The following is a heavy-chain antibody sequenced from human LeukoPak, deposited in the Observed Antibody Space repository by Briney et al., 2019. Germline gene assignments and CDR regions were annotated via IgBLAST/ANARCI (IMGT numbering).Heavy chain of an antibody. J-gene: IGHJ4*02. D-gene: IGHD1-26*01. CDR1: GGSISNYY. Sequence: SKTLSLTCTVSGGSISNYYWSWIRQPPGKGLEGFGSIYYSGTTHYNPSLKSRVTMSVATSNNQFSLRLSSVTAADTAIYYCARHSGASPHYFDYWGQGALVTVSS. V-gene: IGHV4-59*08. CDR2: IYYSGTT. CDR3: ARHSGASPHYFDY.